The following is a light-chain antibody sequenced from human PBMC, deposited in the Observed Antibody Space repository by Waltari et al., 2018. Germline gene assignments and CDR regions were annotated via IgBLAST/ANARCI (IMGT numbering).Light chain of an antibody. J-gene: IGLJ3*02. CDR1: SRDVGGYNC. CDR2: EVS. CDR3: SSYGGSNNLV. Sequence: QSALTQPPSASGSPGQSVTISCTGTSRDVGGYNCVSWHQQHPGQAPKVMIYEVSKRPSGVPDRFSGSKSGNTASLTVSGVQAEDEADYYCSSYGGSNNLVFGGGTKLTVL. V-gene: IGLV2-8*01.